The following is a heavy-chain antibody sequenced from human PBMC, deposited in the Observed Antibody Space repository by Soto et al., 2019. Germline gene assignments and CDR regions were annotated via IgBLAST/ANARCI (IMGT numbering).Heavy chain of an antibody. CDR3: ARGGYYDSSGSRNYHYYGMDA. CDR1: GYTFNSYG. Sequence: QVQLVQSGTEVKKPGASVKVSCKASGYTFNSYGISWVRQAPGQGLEWMGWISPYDDNTNYAQNLQGRVTMTTHTSTRTAYMALKSLRSDDTAVYYCARGGYYDSSGSRNYHYYGMDAWGQGTTVTVS. V-gene: IGHV1-18*01. CDR2: ISPYDDNT. D-gene: IGHD3-22*01. J-gene: IGHJ6*02.